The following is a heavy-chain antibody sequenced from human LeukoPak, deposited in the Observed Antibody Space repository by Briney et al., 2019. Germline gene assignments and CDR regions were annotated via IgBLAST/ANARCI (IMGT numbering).Heavy chain of an antibody. CDR2: INPNSGGT. J-gene: IGHJ4*02. D-gene: IGHD3-3*01. CDR1: GYTFTGYY. V-gene: IGHV1-2*02. Sequence: ASVKVSCKASGYTFTGYYMHWVRQAPGQGLEWMGWINPNSGGTNYAQKFQGRVTMTRDTSISTAYMELSRLRSDDTAVYYCARDGDDFWSRQSNWGQGTLVTVSS. CDR3: ARDGDDFWSRQSN.